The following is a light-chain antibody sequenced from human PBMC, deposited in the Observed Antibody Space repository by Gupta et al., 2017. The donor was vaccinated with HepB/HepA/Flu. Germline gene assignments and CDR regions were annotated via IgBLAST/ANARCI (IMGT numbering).Light chain of an antibody. Sequence: SDELIQPLSVSVSPGQTSRTTCSGDTVPNKYVSWYQQQARQAHVLAVYEDIKRPAGFPERFSCSSAGTVATLTINGAQLEDEADYYCYSTDSTGHPLFGGGTKLTVL. CDR3: YSTDSTGHPL. J-gene: IGLJ2*01. CDR2: EDI. V-gene: IGLV3-10*01. CDR1: TVPNKY.